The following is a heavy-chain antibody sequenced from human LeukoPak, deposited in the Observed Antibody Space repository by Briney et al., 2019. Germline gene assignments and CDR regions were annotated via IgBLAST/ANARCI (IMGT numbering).Heavy chain of an antibody. V-gene: IGHV3-53*01. CDR2: IYSDGSV. CDR3: ATWGSGISVQ. D-gene: IGHD3-16*01. CDR1: GFTVSSSH. Sequence: PGGSLRLSCAASGFTVSSSHMSWVRQAPGKGLEWVSVIYSDGSVSYADSVKGRFTISRDNSKNTLYLQINSLRVEDTAVYYCATWGSGISVQWGQGTLVTVSS. J-gene: IGHJ4*02.